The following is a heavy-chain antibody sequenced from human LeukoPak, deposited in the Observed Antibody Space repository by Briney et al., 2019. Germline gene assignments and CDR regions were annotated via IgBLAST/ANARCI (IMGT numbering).Heavy chain of an antibody. V-gene: IGHV1-46*03. CDR1: GYTFTSNY. CDR3: AAGQLVHNY. Sequence: GASVKVSCKASGYTFTSNYIHWVRQAPGQGLVWMGMIYPRDGSTSYAQKFQGRVTTTEDTSTDTAYMELSSLRSEDTAVYYCAAGQLVHNYWGQGTLVTVSS. J-gene: IGHJ4*02. CDR2: IYPRDGST. D-gene: IGHD6-6*01.